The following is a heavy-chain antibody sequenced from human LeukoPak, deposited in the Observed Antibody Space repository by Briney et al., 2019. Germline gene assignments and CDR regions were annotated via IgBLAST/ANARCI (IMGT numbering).Heavy chain of an antibody. CDR3: ARAYYDYVWGSYPVYGGFDY. CDR1: GFTFRSYE. CDR2: ISSSGRTI. Sequence: GGSLRPYCAACGFTFRSYEMSWVRKAPGKGLEWVSYISSSGRTIYYADSVKGRFTISRDNAKNSLYLKMNSLRAVDTAVYYCARAYYDYVWGSYPVYGGFDYWGQGTLVTVSS. J-gene: IGHJ4*02. V-gene: IGHV3-48*03. D-gene: IGHD3-16*02.